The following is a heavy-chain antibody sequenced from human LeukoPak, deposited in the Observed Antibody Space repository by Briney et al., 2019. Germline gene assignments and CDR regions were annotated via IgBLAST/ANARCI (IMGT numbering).Heavy chain of an antibody. Sequence: GGSLRLSCAASGFTFSSYAMHWVRQAPGKGLEWVAVISYDGSNKYYADSVKGRFAISRDNSKNTLYLQMNSLRAEDTAVYYCARGSSSRPPYWGQGTLVTVSS. CDR1: GFTFSSYA. CDR3: ARGSSSRPPY. CDR2: ISYDGSNK. J-gene: IGHJ4*02. D-gene: IGHD2-2*01. V-gene: IGHV3-30*09.